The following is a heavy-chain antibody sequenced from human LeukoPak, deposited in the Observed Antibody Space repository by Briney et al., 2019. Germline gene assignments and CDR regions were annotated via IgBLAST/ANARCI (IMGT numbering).Heavy chain of an antibody. Sequence: PSETLSLTCTVSGGSISSGGYYWSWIRQHPGKGLEWIGYIYYSGSTYYNPSLKSRVTISVDTSKNQFSLKLSSVTAADTAVYYCARDPDRFGELLFGHSVVGYGMDVWGQGTTVTVSS. V-gene: IGHV4-31*03. J-gene: IGHJ6*02. CDR2: IYYSGST. CDR3: ARDPDRFGELLFGHSVVGYGMDV. CDR1: GGSISSGGYY. D-gene: IGHD3-10*01.